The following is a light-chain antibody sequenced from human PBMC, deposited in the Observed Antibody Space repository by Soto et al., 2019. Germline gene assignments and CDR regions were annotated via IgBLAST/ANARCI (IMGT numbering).Light chain of an antibody. Sequence: QSVLTQPPSASGSPGQSVTISCTGTSSDVGAYKYVSWYQQYPGKATKLMIYEVTKRPSGVPDRFSGSKSGNTASLTVSGLKAEDEADYYCTSYVGNDIWVFGGGTQLTVL. J-gene: IGLJ3*02. CDR1: SSDVGAYKY. CDR2: EVT. CDR3: TSYVGNDIWV. V-gene: IGLV2-8*01.